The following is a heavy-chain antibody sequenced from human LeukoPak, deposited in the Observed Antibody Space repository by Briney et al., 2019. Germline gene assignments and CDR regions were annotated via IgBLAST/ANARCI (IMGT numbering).Heavy chain of an antibody. CDR3: ARWYGGYDGDYFDY. CDR1: GGSISSGGYY. J-gene: IGHJ4*02. V-gene: IGHV4-31*03. CDR2: IYYSGST. D-gene: IGHD5-12*01. Sequence: SETLSLTCTVSGGSISSGGYYWSWIRQHPGKGLEWIGYIYYSGSTYYNPSLKRRVTISVDTSKNQFSLKLSSVTAADTAVYYYARWYGGYDGDYFDYWGQGTLVTVSS.